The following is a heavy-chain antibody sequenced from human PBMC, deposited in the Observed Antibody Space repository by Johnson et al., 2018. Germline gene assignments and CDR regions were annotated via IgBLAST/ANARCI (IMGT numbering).Heavy chain of an antibody. D-gene: IGHD3-9*01. CDR2: IFFVGGP. CDR3: ARADLLTSGVFDM. CDR1: GGSLRSTTHY. V-gene: IGHV4-39*07. Sequence: QVQLQESGPGLVKPSDTLSLTCPVSGGSLRSTTHYWGWLRQAPGQGPEWVGRIFFVGGPYYTPSLNSRASISIDSSHNQFSLILNSVTAPDPAVYSCARADLLTSGVFDMWGQGTMVTVSS. J-gene: IGHJ3*02.